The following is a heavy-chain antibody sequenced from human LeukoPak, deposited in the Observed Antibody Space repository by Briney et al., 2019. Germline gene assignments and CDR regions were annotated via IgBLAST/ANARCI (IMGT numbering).Heavy chain of an antibody. CDR1: GFTFSNAW. V-gene: IGHV3-15*01. CDR3: TTGEWELPLDY. J-gene: IGHJ4*02. CDR2: IKSKTDGGTT. D-gene: IGHD1-26*01. Sequence: PGGSLRLSCAASGFTFSNAWMSWVRQAPGKGLEWVGRIKSKTDGGTTDYAAHVKGRFNISRDDSKNTLYLQMNSLKAEDTAVYYCTTGEWELPLDYWGQGTLVTVSS.